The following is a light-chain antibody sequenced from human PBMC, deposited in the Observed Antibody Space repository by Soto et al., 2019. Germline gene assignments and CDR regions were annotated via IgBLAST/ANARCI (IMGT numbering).Light chain of an antibody. CDR3: QHYSHWPPRT. CDR2: NVS. V-gene: IGKV3-15*01. CDR1: QSVSTN. J-gene: IGKJ1*01. Sequence: IVVSQSPATLSVSTGERATLSCTASQSVSTNLAWYQQTPGQAPRVLIYNVSTRATAIPARFSGSGSGTEFTLTISDLQSEDFGVYYCQHYSHWPPRTFGQGTKVDVK.